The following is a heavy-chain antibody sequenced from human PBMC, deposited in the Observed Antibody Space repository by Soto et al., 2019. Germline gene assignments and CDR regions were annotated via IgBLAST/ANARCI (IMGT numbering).Heavy chain of an antibody. CDR3: ARDRGSSGWYAGGWFDP. Sequence: EVQLVESGGGLVKPGRSLRLSCAASGFTFSSYSMNWVRQAPGKGLEWVSSISSSSSNMYYADSVKGRFTISRHNAKNSLYLQMNSLRAEDTAVYYCARDRGSSGWYAGGWFDPWGQGTLVTVSS. V-gene: IGHV3-21*01. D-gene: IGHD6-19*01. J-gene: IGHJ5*02. CDR1: GFTFSSYS. CDR2: ISSSSSNM.